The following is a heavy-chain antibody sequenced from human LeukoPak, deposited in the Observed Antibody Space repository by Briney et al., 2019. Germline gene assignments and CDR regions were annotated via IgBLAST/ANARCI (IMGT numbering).Heavy chain of an antibody. D-gene: IGHD3-3*01. J-gene: IGHJ4*02. Sequence: SETLSLTCAVYGGSFSGYYWSWIRQPPGKGLEWTGEINHSGSTNYNPSLKSRVTISVDTSKNQFSLKLSSVTAADTAVYYCARKQKEYYDFWSGYYTGGPYFDYWGQGTLVTVSS. CDR1: GGSFSGYY. V-gene: IGHV4-34*01. CDR2: INHSGST. CDR3: ARKQKEYYDFWSGYYTGGPYFDY.